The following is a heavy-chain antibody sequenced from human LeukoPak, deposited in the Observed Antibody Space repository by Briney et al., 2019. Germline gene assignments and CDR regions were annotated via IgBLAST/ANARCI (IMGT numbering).Heavy chain of an antibody. CDR2: ISWDGGST. Sequence: GGSLRLSCAASGFTFDDYAMHWVRQAPGKGLEWVSLISWDGGSTYYADSVKGRFTISRDNSKNTLYLQMNSLRAEDTAVYYCARRAGDYSHPYDYWGQGTLVTVSS. V-gene: IGHV3-43D*04. CDR1: GFTFDDYA. J-gene: IGHJ4*02. CDR3: ARRAGDYSHPYDY. D-gene: IGHD3-22*01.